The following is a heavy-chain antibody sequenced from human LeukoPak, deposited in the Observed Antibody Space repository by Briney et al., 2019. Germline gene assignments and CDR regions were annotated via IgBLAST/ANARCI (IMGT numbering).Heavy chain of an antibody. CDR1: GGTFSSYA. CDR2: IIPIFGTA. J-gene: IGHJ3*02. D-gene: IGHD3-3*01. CDR3: ARGRRITIFGVVIKGAFDI. V-gene: IGHV1-69*05. Sequence: SVKVSCKASGGTFSSYAISWVRLAPGQGLEWMGGIIPIFGTANYAQKFQGRVTITTDESTSTAYMELSSLRSEDTAVYYCARGRRITIFGVVIKGAFDIWGQGTMVTVSS.